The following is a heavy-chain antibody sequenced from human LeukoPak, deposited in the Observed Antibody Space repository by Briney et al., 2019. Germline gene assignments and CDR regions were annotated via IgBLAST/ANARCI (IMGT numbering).Heavy chain of an antibody. D-gene: IGHD3-3*01. J-gene: IGHJ4*02. CDR1: GGSISSGDYY. CDR2: IYYSGST. CDR3: ARDRDSGHDRGGYPSAPYFDY. V-gene: IGHV4-30-4*08. Sequence: SQTLSLTCTVSGGSISSGDYYWSWIRQPPGKGLEWIGYIYYSGSTYYNPSLKSRVTISVDTSKNQFSLKLSSVTAADTAVYYCARDRDSGHDRGGYPSAPYFDYWGQGTLVTVSS.